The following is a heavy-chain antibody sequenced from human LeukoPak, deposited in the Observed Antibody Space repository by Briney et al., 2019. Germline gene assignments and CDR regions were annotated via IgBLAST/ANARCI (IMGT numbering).Heavy chain of an antibody. CDR2: MNPNSGNT. D-gene: IGHD2-8*01. V-gene: IGHV1-8*01. Sequence: GASVKVSCKASGYTFTSYDINWVRQATGQGLEWMGWMNPNSGNTGYAQKFQGRVTMTRNTSISTAYMELSSLRSEDTAVYYCARDAIIVPHLLDYWGQGTLVTISS. CDR1: GYTFTSYD. CDR3: ARDAIIVPHLLDY. J-gene: IGHJ4*02.